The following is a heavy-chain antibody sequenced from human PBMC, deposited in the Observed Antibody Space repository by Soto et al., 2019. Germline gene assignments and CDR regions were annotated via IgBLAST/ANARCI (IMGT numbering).Heavy chain of an antibody. CDR2: MSQSGGT. J-gene: IGHJ3*02. V-gene: IGHV4-34*01. Sequence: QVQLQQWGAGLLKPSETLSLTCAVYGGFVSSGNYYWSWIRQPPGKGLEWIGEMSQSGGTHFNPSLKSRVTISVDTSKTQFSLKMSSVTAADPALYYCARVERGTATTVVDAFDIWGPGTMVTVSS. D-gene: IGHD1-1*01. CDR1: GGFVSSGNYY. CDR3: ARVERGTATTVVDAFDI.